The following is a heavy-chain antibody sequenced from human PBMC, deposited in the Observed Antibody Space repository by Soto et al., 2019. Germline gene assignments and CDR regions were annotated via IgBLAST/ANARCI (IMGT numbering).Heavy chain of an antibody. Sequence: LRLSCAASGFTLSSFAMSWVRQAPGKGLEWVSVVSGAGITTKYAASVKGRFTVSRDNSKNTLSLQLASLRAEDTGIYYCVKGRLRGLDNENFDYWGHGTLVTVSS. J-gene: IGHJ4*01. V-gene: IGHV3-23*01. CDR1: GFTLSSFA. D-gene: IGHD4-17*01. CDR2: VSGAGITT. CDR3: VKGRLRGLDNENFDY.